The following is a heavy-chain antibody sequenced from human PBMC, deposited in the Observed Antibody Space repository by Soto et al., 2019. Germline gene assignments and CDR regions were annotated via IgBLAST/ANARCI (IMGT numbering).Heavy chain of an antibody. V-gene: IGHV1-18*01. J-gene: IGHJ4*02. CDR2: ISAYNGDT. CDR1: GYTFTAYA. D-gene: IGHD4-17*01. CDR3: ARDSTVTTLDY. Sequence: EASVKVSCKASGYTFTAYAISWVRQAPGQGLEWMGWISAYNGDTNYAQMLQGRVTMTTDTSTSTAYMELRSLRSDDTAVYYCARDSTVTTLDYWGQGTLVTVSS.